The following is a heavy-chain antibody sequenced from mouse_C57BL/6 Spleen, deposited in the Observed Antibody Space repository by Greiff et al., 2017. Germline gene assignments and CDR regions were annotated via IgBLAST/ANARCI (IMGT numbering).Heavy chain of an antibody. D-gene: IGHD2-2*01. V-gene: IGHV1-7*01. CDR3: GRGGLVTSRGYAMGY. CDR2: INPSSGYT. CDR1: GYTFTSYW. Sequence: QVQLKQSGAELAKPGASVKLSCKASGYTFTSYWMHWVKQRPGQGLEWIGYINPSSGYTKYNQKFKDKATLTADKSFSTAYMQLSSLTYEDSAVDYCGRGGLVTSRGYAMGYWGQGTSVTVSS. J-gene: IGHJ4*01.